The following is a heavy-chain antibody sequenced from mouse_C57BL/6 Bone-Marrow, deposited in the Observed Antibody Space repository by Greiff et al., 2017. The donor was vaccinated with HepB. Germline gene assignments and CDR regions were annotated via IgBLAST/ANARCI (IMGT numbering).Heavy chain of an antibody. J-gene: IGHJ1*03. Sequence: VQLQQSGPELVKPGASVKISCKASGYAFSSSWMNWVKQRPGKGLEWIGRIYPGDGDTNYNGKFKGKATLTADKSSSTAYMQLSSLTSEDSAVYFCARGGTSWERFDVWGTGTTVTVSS. CDR2: IYPGDGDT. CDR1: GYAFSSSW. V-gene: IGHV1-82*01. CDR3: ARGGTSWERFDV. D-gene: IGHD1-1*01.